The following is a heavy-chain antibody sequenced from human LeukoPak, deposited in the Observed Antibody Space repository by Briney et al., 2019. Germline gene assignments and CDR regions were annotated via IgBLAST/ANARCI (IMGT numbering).Heavy chain of an antibody. CDR3: ARALFGVVPRRRYYFDY. Sequence: PSETLSLTCTVSGGSISSGGYYWSWIRQHPGEGLEWIGYIYYSGSTYYNPSLKSRVTISVDTSKNQFSLKLSSVTAADTAVYYCARALFGVVPRRRYYFDYWGQGTLVTVSS. D-gene: IGHD3-3*01. CDR2: IYYSGST. CDR1: GGSISSGGYY. J-gene: IGHJ4*02. V-gene: IGHV4-31*03.